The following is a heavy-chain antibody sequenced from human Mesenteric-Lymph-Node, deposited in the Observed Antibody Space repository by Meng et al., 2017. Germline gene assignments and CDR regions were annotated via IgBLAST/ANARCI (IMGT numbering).Heavy chain of an antibody. CDR1: GFTFSSYA. CDR2: ISGSGGST. V-gene: IGHV3-23*01. D-gene: IGHD3-22*01. Sequence: GESLKISCAASGFTFSSYAMSWVRQAPGKGLEWVSAISGSGGSTYYADSVKGRFTISRDNSKNTLYLQMNSLRAEDTAVYYCAMPSYYYDSSGYYFDYWGQGTLVTVSS. J-gene: IGHJ4*02. CDR3: AMPSYYYDSSGYYFDY.